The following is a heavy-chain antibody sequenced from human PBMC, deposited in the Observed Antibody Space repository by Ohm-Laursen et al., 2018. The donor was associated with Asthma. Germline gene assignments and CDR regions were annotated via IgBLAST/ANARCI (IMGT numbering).Heavy chain of an antibody. V-gene: IGHV1-69*13. CDR1: GGTFSSYA. Sequence: GASVKVSCKASGGTFSSYAISWVRQAPGQGLEWMGGIIPIFGTANYAQKFQGRVTITADESTSTAYMELSSLRSEDTAVYYCAREAYYYGSGSPSRAEYYYYYGMDVWGQGTTVTVSS. D-gene: IGHD3-10*01. J-gene: IGHJ6*02. CDR3: AREAYYYGSGSPSRAEYYYYYGMDV. CDR2: IIPIFGTA.